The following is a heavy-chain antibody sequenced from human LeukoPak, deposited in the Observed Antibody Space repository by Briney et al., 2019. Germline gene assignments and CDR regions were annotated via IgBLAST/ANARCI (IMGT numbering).Heavy chain of an antibody. CDR3: ARALWPYYFDY. Sequence: GGSLRLSCAASGFTFSSYGMHWVRQAPGKGLEWVAIIWYDGSNEYYADSVKGRFTISRDSSKNTLYLQMNSLRAEDTAVYYCARALWPYYFDYWGQGTLVTVSS. CDR1: GFTFSSYG. D-gene: IGHD2-21*01. J-gene: IGHJ4*02. CDR2: IWYDGSNE. V-gene: IGHV3-33*01.